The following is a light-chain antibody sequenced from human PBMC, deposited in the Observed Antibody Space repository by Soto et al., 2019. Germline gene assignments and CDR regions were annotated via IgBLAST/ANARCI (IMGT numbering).Light chain of an antibody. CDR3: QQYGGSPQT. Sequence: EIVLTQSPGTLSLSPGERATLSCRASQSVRSGYLAWYQQKPGQAPRLLIYGASSRATGIPDRFSGSGSGTDFSLTVRRLAPEDFAVYYCQQYGGSPQTFGQGTKVEI. CDR2: GAS. J-gene: IGKJ1*01. CDR1: QSVRSGY. V-gene: IGKV3-20*01.